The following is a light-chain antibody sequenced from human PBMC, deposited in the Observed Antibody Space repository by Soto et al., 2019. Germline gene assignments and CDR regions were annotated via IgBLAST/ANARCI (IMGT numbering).Light chain of an antibody. CDR3: QQYNNWPPR. V-gene: IGKV3-15*01. J-gene: IGKJ3*01. CDR2: GAS. Sequence: EIVMTQSPATLSVSPGERATLSCRASQSVSSNLAWYQQKPGQAPRLLIYGASTRATGIPARFSGSGSGTEFTPTISSLQSEDFAVYYCQQYNNWPPRFGPGTKVDIK. CDR1: QSVSSN.